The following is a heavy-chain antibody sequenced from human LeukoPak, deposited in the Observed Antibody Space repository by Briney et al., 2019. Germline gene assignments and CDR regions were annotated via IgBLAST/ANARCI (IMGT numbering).Heavy chain of an antibody. CDR1: GGSISSHY. CDR2: IHYSGST. Sequence: SETLSLTCTVSGGSISSHYWNWIRQPPGKGLEWIGYIHYSGSTNYNPSLNSRVTISVDTSKSKFSLNLRSVTAADTAVYYCARDPSFSGGKLDFWGQGTLVTVSS. V-gene: IGHV4-59*11. CDR3: ARDPSFSGGKLDF. D-gene: IGHD3-10*01. J-gene: IGHJ4*02.